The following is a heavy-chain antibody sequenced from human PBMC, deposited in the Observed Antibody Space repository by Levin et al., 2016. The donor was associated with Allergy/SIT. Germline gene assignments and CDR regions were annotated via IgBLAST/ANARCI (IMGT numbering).Heavy chain of an antibody. CDR3: AREGATDFDY. CDR2: TYYRSKWYN. J-gene: IGHJ4*02. D-gene: IGHD1-1*01. V-gene: IGHV6-1*01. Sequence: WIRQSPSRGLEWLGRTYYRSKWYNDYAVSVKSRITINPDTSKNQFSLQLNSVTPEDTAVYYCAREGATDFDYWGQGTLVTVSS.